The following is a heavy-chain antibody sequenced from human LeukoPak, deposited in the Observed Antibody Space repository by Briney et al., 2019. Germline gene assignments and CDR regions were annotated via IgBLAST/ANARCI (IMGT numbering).Heavy chain of an antibody. J-gene: IGHJ5*02. D-gene: IGHD5-24*01. Sequence: PGGSLRLSCAASGFTFSSYWMSWVRLAPGKGLEWVANIKGDGSEKWYADSVKGRFTISRDNAQNSVHLQMNSLRAEETAVYHCARDEYRSRWLHPWGQGTLVTVTS. V-gene: IGHV3-7*03. CDR3: ARDEYRSRWLHP. CDR2: IKGDGSEK. CDR1: GFTFSSYW.